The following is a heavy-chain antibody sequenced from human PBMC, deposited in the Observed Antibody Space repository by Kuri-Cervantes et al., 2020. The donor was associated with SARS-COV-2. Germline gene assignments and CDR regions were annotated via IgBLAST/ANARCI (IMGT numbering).Heavy chain of an antibody. CDR3: ARDQGIQYSYYGMDV. J-gene: IGHJ6*02. D-gene: IGHD4-11*01. CDR2: INHSGST. V-gene: IGHV4-34*01. CDR1: GGSFSGYY. Sequence: SQTLSLTCAVYGGSFSGYYWSWIRQPPGKGLEWSGEINHSGSTNYNPSLKRRVTMSVDTSKNQFSLKLSSVTAADTAVYYCARDQGIQYSYYGMDVWGQGTMVTVSS.